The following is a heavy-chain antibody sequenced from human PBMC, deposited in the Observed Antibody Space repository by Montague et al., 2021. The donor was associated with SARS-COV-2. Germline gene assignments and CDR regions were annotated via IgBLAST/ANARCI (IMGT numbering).Heavy chain of an antibody. CDR1: GFSFSTSGMC. D-gene: IGHD3-9*01. CDR2: IDWDDDK. V-gene: IGHV2-70*11. Sequence: PALVKPTQTLTLTCTFSGFSFSTSGMCVSWIRQPPGKALEWLARIDWDDDKYYSTSLKTRLTISKDTSKNQVVLTMTNMDPVDTATYYCARTYYDILTGRDYGVDVWGQGTTVTVSS. J-gene: IGHJ6*02. CDR3: ARTYYDILTGRDYGVDV.